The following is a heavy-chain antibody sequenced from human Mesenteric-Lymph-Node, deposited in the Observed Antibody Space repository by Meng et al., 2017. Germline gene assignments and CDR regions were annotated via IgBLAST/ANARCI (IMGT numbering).Heavy chain of an antibody. J-gene: IGHJ4*02. D-gene: IGHD3-22*01. CDR1: GFTFSSYA. V-gene: IGHV3-30*01. CDR3: ARGRIVVGPIDD. CDR2: ISYDGSNK. Sequence: GGSLRLSCAASGFTFSSYAMHWVRQAPGKGLEWVAVISYDGSNKYYADSVKGRFTISRDNSKNTLYLQMNSLGAEDTAVYYGARGRIVVGPIDDWGQGTLVTVSS.